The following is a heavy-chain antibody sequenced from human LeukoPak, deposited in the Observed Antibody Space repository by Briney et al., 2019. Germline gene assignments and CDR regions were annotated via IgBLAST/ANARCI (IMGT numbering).Heavy chain of an antibody. CDR2: IYTTGST. D-gene: IGHD3-3*01. V-gene: IGHV4-61*02. J-gene: IGHJ4*02. CDR1: GDSISSGVYY. Sequence: SETLSLTCTVSGDSISSGVYYWSWIRQPAGKGLEWIGRIYTTGSTKYNPSLKSRVTISVDTSKSQFSLKLSSVTAADTAVYYCARAIALEWYFDYWGQGTLVTVSS. CDR3: ARAIALEWYFDY.